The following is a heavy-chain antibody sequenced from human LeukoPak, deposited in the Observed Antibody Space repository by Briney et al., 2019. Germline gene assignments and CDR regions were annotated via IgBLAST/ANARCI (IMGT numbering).Heavy chain of an antibody. Sequence: SETLSLTCTVSGGSISSTSYFWGWIRQPPGKRLEWIGSIYYSGTTYYNSSLKSRVTISVDTSKNQFSLKLSSVTAADTAVYYCARARPRITIFGVVIDFGWFDPWGQGTLVTVSS. CDR1: GGSISSTSYF. D-gene: IGHD3-3*01. CDR2: IYYSGTT. V-gene: IGHV4-39*07. CDR3: ARARPRITIFGVVIDFGWFDP. J-gene: IGHJ5*02.